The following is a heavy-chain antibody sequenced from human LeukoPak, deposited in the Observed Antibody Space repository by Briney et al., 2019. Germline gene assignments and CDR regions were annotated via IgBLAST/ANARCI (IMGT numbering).Heavy chain of an antibody. CDR2: IYYSGST. D-gene: IGHD2-2*01. CDR1: GGSISSSSYY. Sequence: SQTLSLTCTVSGGSISSSSYYWGWIRQPPGKGLEWIGSIYYSGSTYYNPSLKSRVTISVDTSKNQFSLKVNYVPAADTPLYYCARGDCSSTICYSPMDVWGKGPTVTVSS. J-gene: IGHJ6*03. CDR3: ARGDCSSTICYSPMDV. V-gene: IGHV4-39*07.